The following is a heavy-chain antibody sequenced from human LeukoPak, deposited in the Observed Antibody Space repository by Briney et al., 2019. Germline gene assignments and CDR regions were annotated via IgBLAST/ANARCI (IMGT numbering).Heavy chain of an antibody. CDR2: ISGSGGST. V-gene: IGHV3-23*01. CDR1: GFTFSSYA. CDR3: AKASAMIVVVSKHFDY. Sequence: GGSLRLSCAASGFTFSSYAMSRVRQAPGKGLEWVSAISGSGGSTYYADSVKGRFTISRDNSKNTLYLQMNSLRAEDTAVYYCAKASAMIVVVSKHFDYWGQGTLVTVSS. D-gene: IGHD3-22*01. J-gene: IGHJ4*02.